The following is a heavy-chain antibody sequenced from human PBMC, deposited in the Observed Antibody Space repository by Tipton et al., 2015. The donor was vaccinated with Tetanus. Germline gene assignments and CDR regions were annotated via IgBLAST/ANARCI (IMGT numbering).Heavy chain of an antibody. D-gene: IGHD3-3*01. CDR1: GGSIRGGTFY. CDR2: IYESGDT. V-gene: IGHV4-39*01. J-gene: IGHJ4*02. Sequence: TLSLTCTVSGGSIRGGTFYWGWIRQPPGKGLEWIGSIYESGDTYYIPSLKSRVTISVDTYKNQFSLNLNSMAAADTGVHYCARHQSGYFTPFDYWGQGNLVTVSS. CDR3: ARHQSGYFTPFDY.